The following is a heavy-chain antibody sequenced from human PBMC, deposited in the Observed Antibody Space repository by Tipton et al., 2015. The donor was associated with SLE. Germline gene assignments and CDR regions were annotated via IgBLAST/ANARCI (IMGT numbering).Heavy chain of an antibody. CDR1: GGSFSGYY. CDR3: ARGARAYSSSWFGFDY. V-gene: IGHV4-34*01. CDR2: INHSGST. Sequence: LRLSCAVYGGSFSGYYWSWIRQPPGKGLEWIGEINHSGSTNYNPSLKSRVTISVDTSKNQSSLKLSSVTAADTAVYYCARGARAYSSSWFGFDYWGQGTLATVSS. D-gene: IGHD6-13*01. J-gene: IGHJ4*02.